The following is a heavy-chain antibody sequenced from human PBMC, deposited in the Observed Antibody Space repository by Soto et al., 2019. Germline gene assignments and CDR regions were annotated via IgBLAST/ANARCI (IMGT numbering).Heavy chain of an antibody. D-gene: IGHD1-26*01. Sequence: SETLSLTCAVYGGSFSGYYWSWIRQPPGKGLEWIGEINHSGSTNYNPSLKSRVTISVDTPKNQFSLKLSSVTAADTAVYYCARARTWAYYYYMDVWGKGTTVTVSS. CDR3: ARARTWAYYYYMDV. CDR1: GGSFSGYY. CDR2: INHSGST. J-gene: IGHJ6*03. V-gene: IGHV4-34*01.